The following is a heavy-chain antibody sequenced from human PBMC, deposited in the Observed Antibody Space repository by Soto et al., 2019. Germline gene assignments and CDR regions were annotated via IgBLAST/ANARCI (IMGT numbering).Heavy chain of an antibody. CDR3: ARDQYAVGGDF. Sequence: QVQMVQSGVEVKKPGASVKVSCKASGYTFTDYGVSWVRQAPGQGLEWMGWINTYNGQTNYAQKVQGRVTMTTDTSTATAYMELRSLNSYDTALYYCARDQYAVGGDFWGLGTLVTVSS. CDR1: GYTFTDYG. J-gene: IGHJ4*02. D-gene: IGHD1-26*01. CDR2: INTYNGQT. V-gene: IGHV1-18*01.